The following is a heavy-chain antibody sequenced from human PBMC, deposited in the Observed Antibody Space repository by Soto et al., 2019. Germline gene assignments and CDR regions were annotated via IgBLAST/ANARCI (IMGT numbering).Heavy chain of an antibody. CDR2: ISAYNGNT. CDR1: GYTFTSYG. D-gene: IGHD6-19*01. Sequence: ASVKVSCKASGYTFTSYGISWVRQAPGQGLEWMGWISAYNGNTNYAQKLQGRVTMTTDTSTSTAYMELRSLRSDDTAVYYCARGGAVAVTSHYYYGMDVWGQGTTVTVSS. V-gene: IGHV1-18*01. CDR3: ARGGAVAVTSHYYYGMDV. J-gene: IGHJ6*02.